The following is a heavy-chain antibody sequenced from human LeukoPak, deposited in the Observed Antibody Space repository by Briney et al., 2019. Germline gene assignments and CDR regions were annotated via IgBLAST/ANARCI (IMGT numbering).Heavy chain of an antibody. V-gene: IGHV4-61*02. J-gene: IGHJ5*02. CDR2: IYTSGST. Sequence: SQTLSLTCTVSGGSISSGSYYWSWIRQPAGKGLEWIGCIYTSGSTYYNPSLKSRVTISVDTSRNQFSLKLSSVTAADTAVYFCARDRKQWLRGPFDPWGQGTLVTVSS. D-gene: IGHD6-19*01. CDR3: ARDRKQWLRGPFDP. CDR1: GGSISSGSYY.